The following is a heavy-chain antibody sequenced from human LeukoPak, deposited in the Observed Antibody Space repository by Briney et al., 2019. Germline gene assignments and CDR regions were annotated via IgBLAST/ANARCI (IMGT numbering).Heavy chain of an antibody. CDR1: GFTFSSYG. D-gene: IGHD2-15*01. CDR2: ISGSGGST. CDR3: ARVLRYCSGGNCYSGGLGYMDV. Sequence: GGSLRLSCAASGFTFSSYGMSWVRQAPGKGLEWVSAISGSGGSTYYADSVKGRFTISRGNSKNTLYLQMNSLRAEDTAVYYCARVLRYCSGGNCYSGGLGYMDVWGKGTTVTISS. V-gene: IGHV3-23*01. J-gene: IGHJ6*03.